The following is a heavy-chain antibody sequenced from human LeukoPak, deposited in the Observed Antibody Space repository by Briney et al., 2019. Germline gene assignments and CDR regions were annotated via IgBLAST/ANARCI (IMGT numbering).Heavy chain of an antibody. Sequence: GGSLRLSCAASGFAFSSYAMSWVRQAPGKGLEWVSAISGSGGSTYYADSVKGRFTISRDNSKNTLYLQMNSLRAEDTAVYYCAKAQTAGVGHPYYWGQGTLVTVSS. V-gene: IGHV3-23*01. CDR1: GFAFSSYA. D-gene: IGHD3-3*01. CDR2: ISGSGGST. J-gene: IGHJ4*02. CDR3: AKAQTAGVGHPYY.